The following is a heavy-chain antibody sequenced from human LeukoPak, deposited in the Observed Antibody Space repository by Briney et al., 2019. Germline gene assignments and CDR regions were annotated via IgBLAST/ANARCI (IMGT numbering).Heavy chain of an antibody. V-gene: IGHV3-74*01. CDR3: ARGRGNYYANWFDP. CDR2: INSDGSGT. D-gene: IGHD1-26*01. J-gene: IGHJ5*02. Sequence: GGSLRLSCAASGFXFSGYWMHWVRQAPGKGLVCVSRINSDGSGTRYADSVKGRFTISRDNAKNTLYLQMNSLRAEDTAVYYCARGRGNYYANWFDPWGQGTLVTVSS. CDR1: GFXFSGYW.